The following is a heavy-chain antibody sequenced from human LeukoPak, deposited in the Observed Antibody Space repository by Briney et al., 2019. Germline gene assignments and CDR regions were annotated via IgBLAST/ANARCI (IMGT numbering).Heavy chain of an antibody. V-gene: IGHV4-34*01. CDR1: GGSFSGYY. J-gene: IGHJ4*02. D-gene: IGHD3/OR15-3a*01. CDR3: ASGRGTGSYFGY. Sequence: PSETLSLTCAVYGGSFSGYYWTWIRQPPGQGLEWIGEINRGGTTNYSPSLKSRVTISVDTSKNQFSLNLNSVTAADTAVYYCASGRGTGSYFGYWGQGTLVTFSS. CDR2: INRGGTT.